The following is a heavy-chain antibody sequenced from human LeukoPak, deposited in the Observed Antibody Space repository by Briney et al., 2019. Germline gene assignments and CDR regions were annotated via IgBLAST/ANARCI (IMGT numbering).Heavy chain of an antibody. J-gene: IGHJ4*02. V-gene: IGHV4-30-4*01. Sequence: SQTLSLTCTVSGGSISSGDYYWSWIRQPPGKGLEWIGYIYYSGSTYYNPSLKSRVTISVDTSKNQFSLKLSSVTAADTAVYYCARDLVDYYDSSGYPYYFDYWGQGTLVTVSS. CDR2: IYYSGST. D-gene: IGHD3-22*01. CDR1: GGSISSGDYY. CDR3: ARDLVDYYDSSGYPYYFDY.